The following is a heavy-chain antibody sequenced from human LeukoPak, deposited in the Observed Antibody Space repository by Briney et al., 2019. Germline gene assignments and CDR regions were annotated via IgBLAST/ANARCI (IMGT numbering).Heavy chain of an antibody. V-gene: IGHV3-15*01. CDR2: IKSKTDGGTT. CDR1: GFTFSNAW. D-gene: IGHD1-26*01. CDR3: TTRGWELRPAFDY. Sequence: GGSLRLSCAASGFTFSNAWMSWVRQAPGKGLEWVGRIKSKTDGGTTDYAAPVKGRFTISRDDSKNTLYLQMNSLKTEDTAVYYCTTRGWELRPAFDYWGQGTLVTVSS. J-gene: IGHJ4*02.